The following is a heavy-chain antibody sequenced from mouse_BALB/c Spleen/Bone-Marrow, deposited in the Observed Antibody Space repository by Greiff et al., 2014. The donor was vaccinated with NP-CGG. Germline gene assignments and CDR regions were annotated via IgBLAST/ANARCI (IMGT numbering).Heavy chain of an antibody. CDR3: ARVAYYNVYFDY. Sequence: EVKLVESGGGLVQPGGSLKLSCAAPGFTFGNYAMSWVRQTPDKRLELVATINSNGGSTYYPDSVKGRFTISRDNARNTLYLQMSSLKSEDTAMYYCARVAYYNVYFDYWGQGTTPTVSS. V-gene: IGHV5-6-3*01. CDR1: GFTFGNYA. D-gene: IGHD2-12*01. CDR2: INSNGGST. J-gene: IGHJ2*01.